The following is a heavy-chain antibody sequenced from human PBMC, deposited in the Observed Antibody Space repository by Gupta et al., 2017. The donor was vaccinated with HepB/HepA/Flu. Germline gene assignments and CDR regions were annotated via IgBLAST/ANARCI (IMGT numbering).Heavy chain of an antibody. CDR2: IKEDGSEK. J-gene: IGHJ4*02. D-gene: IGHD3-10*01. V-gene: IGHV3-7*01. CDR1: GFSFSSCW. Sequence: EVQLVESGGGLVQPGGSLRVSCEASGFSFSSCWMSWVRQAPGKGLEWLANIKEDGSEKYYVDSVKGRFTISRDNAENSLYLQMDSLRAEDTAVYYCAKDGLGGRDYWGQGTLVTVSS. CDR3: AKDGLGGRDY.